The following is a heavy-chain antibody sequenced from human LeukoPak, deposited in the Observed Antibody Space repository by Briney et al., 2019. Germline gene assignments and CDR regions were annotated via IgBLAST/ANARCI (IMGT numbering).Heavy chain of an antibody. D-gene: IGHD3-9*01. CDR1: GFTFSSYG. CDR2: IRYDVSNK. V-gene: IGHV3-30*02. CDR3: AKGPDMLTGLLHDY. Sequence: GGSLRLSCAASGFTFSSYGMHWVRQAPGKGLGWVAFIRYDVSNKYYADSVKGRFTISRDNSKNTLYLQMNSLRAEDTAVYYCAKGPDMLTGLLHDYWGQGTLVTVSS. J-gene: IGHJ4*02.